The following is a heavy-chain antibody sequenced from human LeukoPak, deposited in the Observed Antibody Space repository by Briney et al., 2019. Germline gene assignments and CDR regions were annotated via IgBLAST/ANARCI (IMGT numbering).Heavy chain of an antibody. J-gene: IGHJ5*02. CDR1: GYTFTGYY. D-gene: IGHD2-21*02. Sequence: ASVKVSCKASGYTFTGYYMHWVRQAPGQGLEWMGWINPSSGGTNYAQKFQGRVTMTRDTSISTAYMELSRLRSDDTAVYYCALSGRLLFRGGFDPWGQGTLVTVSS. V-gene: IGHV1-2*02. CDR2: INPSSGGT. CDR3: ALSGRLLFRGGFDP.